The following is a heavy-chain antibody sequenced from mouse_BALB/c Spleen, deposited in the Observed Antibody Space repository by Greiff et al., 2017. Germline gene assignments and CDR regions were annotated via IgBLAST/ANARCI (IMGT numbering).Heavy chain of an antibody. Sequence: QVHVKQSGAELVRPGTSVQISCKASGYTFTNYWLGWVKQRPGHGLEWIGDIYPGGGYTNYNEKFKGKATLTADTSSSTAYMQLSSLTSEDAAVYFCARRGNYFDYWGQGTTLTVSS. CDR1: GYTFTNYW. V-gene: IGHV1-63*02. J-gene: IGHJ2*01. CDR2: IYPGGGYT. CDR3: ARRGNYFDY.